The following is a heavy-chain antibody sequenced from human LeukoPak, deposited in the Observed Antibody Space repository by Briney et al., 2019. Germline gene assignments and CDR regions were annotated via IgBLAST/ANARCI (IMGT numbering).Heavy chain of an antibody. CDR2: ISSSSSYI. V-gene: IGHV3-21*01. J-gene: IGHJ3*02. CDR3: ARAVYGFDAFDI. CDR1: GFPLRSYS. Sequence: WGALRLPCSASGFPLRSYSMNWVRQAPGEGLEGVSSISSSSSYIYYADSVKGRFTISRDNAKNSLYLQMNSLRAEDTAVYYCARAVYGFDAFDIWGQGTMVTVSS. D-gene: IGHD4-17*01.